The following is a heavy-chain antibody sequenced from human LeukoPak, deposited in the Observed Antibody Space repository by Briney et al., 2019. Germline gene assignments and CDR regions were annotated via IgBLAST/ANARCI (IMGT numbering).Heavy chain of an antibody. D-gene: IGHD5-12*01. CDR1: GGTFSSYA. V-gene: IGHV1-69*05. J-gene: IGHJ6*03. CDR2: IIPIFGTA. CDR3: ARGVATSPYYYYYYMDV. Sequence: ASVKVSCKASGGTFSSYAISWVRQAPGQGLGWMGGIIPIFGTANYAQKFQGRVTITTDESTSTAYMELSSLRSEDTAVYYCARGVATSPYYYYYYMDVWGKGTTVTVSS.